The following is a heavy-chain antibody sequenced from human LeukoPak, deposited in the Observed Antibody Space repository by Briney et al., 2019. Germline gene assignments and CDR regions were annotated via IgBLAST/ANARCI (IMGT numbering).Heavy chain of an antibody. J-gene: IGHJ5*02. CDR1: GGTFSSYA. CDR2: IIPILGIA. CDR3: AREVLRIDYGDLNWFDP. D-gene: IGHD4-17*01. Sequence: SVKVSCKASGGTFSSYAISWVRQAPGQGLEWMGRIIPILGIANYAQKFQGRVTITADKPTSTAYMELSSLRSEDTAVYYCAREVLRIDYGDLNWFDPWGQGTLVTVSS. V-gene: IGHV1-69*04.